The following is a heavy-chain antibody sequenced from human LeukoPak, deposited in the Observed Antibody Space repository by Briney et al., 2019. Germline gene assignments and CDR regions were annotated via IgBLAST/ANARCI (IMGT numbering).Heavy chain of an antibody. CDR2: LYYSGST. V-gene: IGHV4-59*01. Sequence: SETLSLTCAVYGGSFSGYYWSWIRQPPGKGLEWIGYLYYSGSTSYNPSLKSRVTISVDTSKKQFSLKLSSVTAADTAVYYCARAGGSYTFDYWGQGTLVTVSS. CDR3: ARAGGSYTFDY. CDR1: GGSFSGYY. D-gene: IGHD1-26*01. J-gene: IGHJ4*02.